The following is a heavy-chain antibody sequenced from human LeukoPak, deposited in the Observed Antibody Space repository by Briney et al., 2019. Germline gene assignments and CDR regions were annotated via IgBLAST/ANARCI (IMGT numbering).Heavy chain of an antibody. CDR3: ARGGAGYSYGKHWFDP. CDR2: INHSGST. D-gene: IGHD5-18*01. J-gene: IGHJ5*02. CDR1: GFTFSSYE. Sequence: GSLRLSCAASGFTFSSYEMNWVRQAPGKGLEWIGEINHSGSTNYNPSLKSRVTISVDTSKNQFSLKLSSVTAADTAVYYCARGGAGYSYGKHWFDPWGQGTLVTVSS. V-gene: IGHV4-34*01.